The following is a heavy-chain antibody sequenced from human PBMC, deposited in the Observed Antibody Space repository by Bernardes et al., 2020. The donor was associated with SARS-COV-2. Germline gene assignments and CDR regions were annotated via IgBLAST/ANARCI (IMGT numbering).Heavy chain of an antibody. CDR1: GGSFRDYY. Sequence: SETLSRTCAVYGGSFRDYYWAWIRQPPGQGLEWIGEINHSGSTYYSPSLKSRVTISVDTSKNQFSLKLASVTAADTAVYYCASRPLHARVVVAATMRPKGMDVWGQGTTVTVSS. CDR2: INHSGST. D-gene: IGHD2-2*01. J-gene: IGHJ6*02. CDR3: ASRPLHARVVVAATMRPKGMDV. V-gene: IGHV4-34*01.